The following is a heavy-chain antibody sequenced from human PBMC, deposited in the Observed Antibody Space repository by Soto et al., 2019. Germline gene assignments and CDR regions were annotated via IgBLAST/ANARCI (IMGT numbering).Heavy chain of an antibody. J-gene: IGHJ4*02. D-gene: IGHD3-10*01. Sequence: QVQLQESGPGLVKPLETLSLTCTVPGGSITSYYWSWVRQPPGKGLEWIGYIYYNGNINYNPTLKSRLTISLDTSKNQFSLRLGSVTDADTAVYYCATGRVYFGSEYWGQGTLVTVSS. CDR1: GGSITSYY. V-gene: IGHV4-59*01. CDR3: ATGRVYFGSEY. CDR2: IYYNGNI.